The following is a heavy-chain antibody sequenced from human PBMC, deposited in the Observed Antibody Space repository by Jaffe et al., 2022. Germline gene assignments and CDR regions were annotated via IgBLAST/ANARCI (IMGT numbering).Heavy chain of an antibody. CDR2: IIPIFGTA. J-gene: IGHJ4*02. V-gene: IGHV1-69*01. CDR3: ARVGRDIVATTARWYFDY. D-gene: IGHD5-12*01. Sequence: QVQLVQSGAEVKKPGSSVKVSCKASGGTFSSYAISWVRQAPGQGLEWMGGIIPIFGTANYAQKFQGRVTITADESTSTAYMELSSLRSEDTAVYYCARVGRDIVATTARWYFDYWGQGTLVTVSS. CDR1: GGTFSSYA.